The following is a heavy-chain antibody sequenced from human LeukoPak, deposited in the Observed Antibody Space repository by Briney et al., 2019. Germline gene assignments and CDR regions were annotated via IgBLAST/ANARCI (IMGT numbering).Heavy chain of an antibody. V-gene: IGHV4-34*01. CDR3: AHSGSLYYYYYGMDV. Sequence: PSETLSLTCAVYGGSFSGYYWSWIRQPPGKGLEWIGEINHSGSTNYNPSLKSRVTISVDTSKNQFSLKLSSVTAADTAVYYCAHSGSLYYYYYGMDVWGQGTTVTVSS. CDR1: GGSFSGYY. J-gene: IGHJ6*02. CDR2: INHSGST. D-gene: IGHD3-22*01.